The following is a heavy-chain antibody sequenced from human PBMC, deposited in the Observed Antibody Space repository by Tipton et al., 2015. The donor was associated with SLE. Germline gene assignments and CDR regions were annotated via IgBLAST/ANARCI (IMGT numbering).Heavy chain of an antibody. CDR3: VRERKYVVRFRELVAPDL. D-gene: IGHD1-26*01. CDR1: GGSFSDYY. Sequence: TLSLTCAVYGGSFSDYYWSWIRQTPGEGLVWIGEINHTGGTNYNPSLESRVTMSVDTSKNQFSLKLSSVTAADTAMYYCVRERKYVVRFRELVAPDLWGQGTAITVSS. J-gene: IGHJ3*01. V-gene: IGHV4-34*01. CDR2: INHTGGT.